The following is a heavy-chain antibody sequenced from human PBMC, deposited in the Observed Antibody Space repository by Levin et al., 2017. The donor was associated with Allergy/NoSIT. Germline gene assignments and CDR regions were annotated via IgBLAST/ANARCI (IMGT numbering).Heavy chain of an antibody. V-gene: IGHV3-23*01. CDR1: GFTFSSYE. Sequence: HPGGSLRLSCAASGFTFSSYEMNWVRQAPGKGLEWVSAIINSGVGTYYADSVKGRFTISRDNSKNTMYLQMNSLRAEDTAVYFCAKDAIRGSDQPYYFDYWGQGTLVTASS. CDR3: AKDAIRGSDQPYYFDY. D-gene: IGHD6-19*01. J-gene: IGHJ4*02. CDR2: IINSGVGT.